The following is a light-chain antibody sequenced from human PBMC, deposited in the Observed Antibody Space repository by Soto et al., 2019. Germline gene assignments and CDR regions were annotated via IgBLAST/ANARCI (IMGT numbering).Light chain of an antibody. V-gene: IGKV1-27*01. J-gene: IGKJ1*01. Sequence: DLQMNQYPSTLSASLCDRLTPTCRASQSINNLLAWYQQKPGKVPKLLIYAASTLQSGVPSRFSGSGSGTEFTLTINSLQSEDFAVYYCQEYDNWPPEGTFGQGAKVDIK. CDR3: QEYDNWPPEGT. CDR1: QSINNL. CDR2: AAS.